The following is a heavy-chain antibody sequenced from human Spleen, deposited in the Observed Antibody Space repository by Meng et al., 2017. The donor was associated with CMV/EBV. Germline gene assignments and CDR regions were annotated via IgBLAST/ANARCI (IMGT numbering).Heavy chain of an antibody. CDR1: LTGSY. D-gene: IGHD3-3*01. V-gene: IGHV1-2*06. CDR2: INTNSGGT. J-gene: IGHJ5*02. CDR3: AGDPSRISIFGAPSNWLDP. Sequence: LTGSYIPWGRQATGQGREWMGRINTNSGGTNYEQRLQDRVTMTRDTSINTAYMELSRLRSDDTAVYYCAGDPSRISIFGAPSNWLDPRGQGTLVTVSS.